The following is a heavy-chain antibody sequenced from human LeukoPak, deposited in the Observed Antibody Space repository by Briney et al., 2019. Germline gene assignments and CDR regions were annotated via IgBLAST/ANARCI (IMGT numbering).Heavy chain of an antibody. V-gene: IGHV3-73*01. Sequence: PGGSLRLSCAASGFTFSTYAIHWVRQSSGKGLEWVGHIDKKDNFYATTSAASVTGRFTISRDDSKNTAYLQMNSLKTEDTALYYCTRDSGTYNWLDPWGQGTLVTVSS. CDR1: GFTFSTYA. CDR2: IDKKDNFYAT. CDR3: TRDSGTYNWLDP. J-gene: IGHJ5*02. D-gene: IGHD1-26*01.